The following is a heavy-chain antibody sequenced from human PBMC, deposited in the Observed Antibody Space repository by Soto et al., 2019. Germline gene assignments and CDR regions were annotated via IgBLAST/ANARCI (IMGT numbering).Heavy chain of an antibody. J-gene: IGHJ4*02. V-gene: IGHV3-23*01. D-gene: IGHD3-3*01. CDR1: GFTFSSYA. CDR2: ISGSGGST. Sequence: XESLSLTCAASGFTFSSYAMSWVRQAPGKGLEWVSAISGSGGSTYYADSVKGRFTISRDNSKNTLYLQMNSLRAEDTAVYYCAKDGLTIFGVVTNLYYFDYWGQGTLVTVSS. CDR3: AKDGLTIFGVVTNLYYFDY.